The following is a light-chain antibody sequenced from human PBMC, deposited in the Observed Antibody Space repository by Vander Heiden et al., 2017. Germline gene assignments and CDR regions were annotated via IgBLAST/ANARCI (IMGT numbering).Light chain of an antibody. Sequence: QSALTQPASVSGSPGQSITISCTGTRSDVGSYNLVSWYQQQPGKAPKLMIYEVTKRPSGVFNRFSGSKSGNTASLTISGLQAEDEADYYCCSYAGSSTYVFGTGTKVTVL. CDR2: EVT. CDR3: CSYAGSSTYV. J-gene: IGLJ1*01. CDR1: RSDVGSYNL. V-gene: IGLV2-23*02.